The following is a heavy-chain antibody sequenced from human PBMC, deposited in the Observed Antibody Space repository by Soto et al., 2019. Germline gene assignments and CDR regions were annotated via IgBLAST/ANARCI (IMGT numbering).Heavy chain of an antibody. Sequence: SETLSLTCAVSGGSISSSRYYWAWIRQPPGKGLDWIGNIYYSGSTYYNPSLKSRITISVDTSKNQFSPKLNSVTAADTAVYYCARHYPFGSGSYSPYYFDSWGRGTLVTVS. D-gene: IGHD3-10*01. CDR3: ARHYPFGSGSYSPYYFDS. CDR1: GGSISSSRYY. V-gene: IGHV4-39*01. J-gene: IGHJ4*02. CDR2: IYYSGST.